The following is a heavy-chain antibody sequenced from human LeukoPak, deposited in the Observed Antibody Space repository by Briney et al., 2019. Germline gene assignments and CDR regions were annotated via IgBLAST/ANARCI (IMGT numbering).Heavy chain of an antibody. J-gene: IGHJ6*03. Sequence: PGGSLRLSCAASGFTASSNYMSWVRQAPGKGLEWVSVIYSGGSTYYSDSGKGRFTISRDNSKNTLYLQMNSLRAEDTAVYYCARDNDSSGYYYSYYYYMDVWGQGTLVTVSS. CDR1: GFTASSNY. CDR2: IYSGGST. D-gene: IGHD3-22*01. CDR3: ARDNDSSGYYYSYYYYMDV. V-gene: IGHV3-66*02.